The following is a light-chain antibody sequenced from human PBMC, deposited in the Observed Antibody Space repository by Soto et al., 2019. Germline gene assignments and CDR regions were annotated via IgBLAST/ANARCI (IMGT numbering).Light chain of an antibody. J-gene: IGKJ4*01. CDR2: GAS. CDR3: QQYGSSPLT. V-gene: IGKV3-20*01. CDR1: QSVNSSY. Sequence: IVLTQSPGTLSLSPGERATLSCRASQSVNSSYLAWYQQKPGQAPSLLIYGASSRATGIPDRFSGSGSGTDFTLTISRLEPEDFAVYYCQQYGSSPLTFGGGTKVEIK.